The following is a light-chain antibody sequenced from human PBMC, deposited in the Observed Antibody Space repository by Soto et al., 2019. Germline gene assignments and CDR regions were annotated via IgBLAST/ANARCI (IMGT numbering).Light chain of an antibody. CDR2: DAF. J-gene: IGKJ2*01. Sequence: EIVLTQSPATLSLSPGERATLSCRASQSVSSYLSWYHQQPGQAPRLLIYDAFNRATGIPARFSGSGSGTDVSLTISSREPEDFAVYYCQQQSNWPIYTFGQGTKLEI. V-gene: IGKV3-11*01. CDR3: QQQSNWPIYT. CDR1: QSVSSY.